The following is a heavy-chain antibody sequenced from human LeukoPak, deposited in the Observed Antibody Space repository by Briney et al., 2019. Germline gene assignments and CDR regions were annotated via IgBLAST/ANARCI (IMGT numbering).Heavy chain of an antibody. CDR3: ARTIMYNWFDP. V-gene: IGHV1-2*02. D-gene: IGHD3-16*01. CDR2: INPNSGGT. CDR1: GYTSTGYY. Sequence: ASVKVSCMASGYTSTGYYMHWVRQAPGQGREWMGWINPNSGGTNYAQKFQGRVTMTRDTSISTAYMELSRLRSDDTAVYYCARTIMYNWFDPWGQGTLVTVSS. J-gene: IGHJ5*02.